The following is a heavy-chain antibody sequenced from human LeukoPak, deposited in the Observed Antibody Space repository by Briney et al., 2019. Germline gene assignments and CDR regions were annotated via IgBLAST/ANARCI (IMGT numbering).Heavy chain of an antibody. V-gene: IGHV3-48*03. CDR1: GFTFSSYE. CDR2: ISSSGSAI. J-gene: IGHJ4*02. Sequence: GGSLRLSCAASGFTFSSYEMNWVRQAPGKGLEWLSYISSSGSAIYYADSVKGRFTISRDNAKNSLYLQINSLRAEDTAVYYCAKGGYFYDSSDAYWGQGTLVTVSS. CDR3: AKGGYFYDSSDAY. D-gene: IGHD3-22*01.